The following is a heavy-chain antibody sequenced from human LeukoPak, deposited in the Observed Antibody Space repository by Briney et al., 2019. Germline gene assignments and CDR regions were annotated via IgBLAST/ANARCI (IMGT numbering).Heavy chain of an antibody. V-gene: IGHV1-18*01. J-gene: IGHJ6*03. Sequence: GASVKVSCKASGYTFTSYGISWVRQAPGQGLEWMGWISAYNGNTNYAQKLQGRVTMTTDTSTSTAYMELRSLRSDDTAVYYCARDRVIAAAGTLDYMDVWGKGTTVTVSS. CDR2: ISAYNGNT. D-gene: IGHD6-13*01. CDR1: GYTFTSYG. CDR3: ARDRVIAAAGTLDYMDV.